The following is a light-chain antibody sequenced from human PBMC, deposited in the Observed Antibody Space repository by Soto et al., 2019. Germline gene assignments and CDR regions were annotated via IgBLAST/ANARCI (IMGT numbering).Light chain of an antibody. Sequence: QSVLTQPPSASGTPGQRVTISCSGTSSDIGTYNYVSWYQQHPGKAPKLMIYEVSNRPSGVSNRFSGSKSGDTASLTISGLQAEDEADYYCSSYTSSRSRVFGGGTQLTVL. CDR3: SSYTSSRSRV. J-gene: IGLJ2*01. CDR1: SSDIGTYNY. CDR2: EVS. V-gene: IGLV2-14*03.